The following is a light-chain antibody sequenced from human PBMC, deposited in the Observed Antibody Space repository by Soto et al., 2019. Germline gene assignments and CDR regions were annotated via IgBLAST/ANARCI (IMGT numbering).Light chain of an antibody. V-gene: IGKV3-11*01. CDR1: QSVSNY. Sequence: IVLTQSPATLSLSPGEGTTLSCRPSQSVSNYLAWYQQKPGQAPRLLIYDASKRATGIPARFSGSGSGTDFTLTISSLEPEDFAIYYCQQRSNWPLTFGGGTKVDIK. J-gene: IGKJ4*01. CDR3: QQRSNWPLT. CDR2: DAS.